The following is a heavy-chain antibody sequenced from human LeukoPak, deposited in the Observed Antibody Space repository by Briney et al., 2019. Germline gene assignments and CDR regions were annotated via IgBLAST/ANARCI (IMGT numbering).Heavy chain of an antibody. CDR3: ARDFIHRSGEANY. J-gene: IGHJ4*02. CDR1: GFTFSDYY. V-gene: IGHV3-11*05. Sequence: GGSLRLSCVASGFTFSDYYMSWTRQAPGKGLGWISYISSSGGSTNYADSVKGRFTISRDTPKNSLYLLMNTLRAEDTAMYYCARDFIHRSGEANYWGQGTLVTVSP. D-gene: IGHD3-22*01. CDR2: ISSSGGST.